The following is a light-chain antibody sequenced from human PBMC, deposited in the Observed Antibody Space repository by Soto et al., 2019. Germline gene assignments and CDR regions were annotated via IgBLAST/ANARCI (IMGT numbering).Light chain of an antibody. J-gene: IGLJ2*01. CDR2: DVS. CDR3: SSYTTTSTPP. V-gene: IGLV2-14*01. CDR1: SSDVGGYNY. Sequence: QSALTQPASVSGSPGQSITISCTGTSSDVGGYNYVSWYQQHPGKAPKLMIYDVSNRPSGVSNRFSGSKSGNTASLTISVLQAEDEADYYCSSYTTTSTPPFGGGTKLTVL.